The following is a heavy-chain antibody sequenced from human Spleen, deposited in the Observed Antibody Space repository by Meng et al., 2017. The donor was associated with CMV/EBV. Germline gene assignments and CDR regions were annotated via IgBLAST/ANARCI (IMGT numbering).Heavy chain of an antibody. CDR1: GGSISSYY. V-gene: IGHV4-4*07. J-gene: IGHJ4*02. D-gene: IGHD1-26*01. Sequence: LQESGPGLVKPSETLSLTCTVSGGSISSYYWSWIRQPAGKGLEWIGRIYTSGSTNYNPSLKSRVTISADKSISTAYLQWSSLKASDTAMYYCARQVGSEGTFDYWGQGTLVTVSS. CDR2: IYTSGST. CDR3: ARQVGSEGTFDY.